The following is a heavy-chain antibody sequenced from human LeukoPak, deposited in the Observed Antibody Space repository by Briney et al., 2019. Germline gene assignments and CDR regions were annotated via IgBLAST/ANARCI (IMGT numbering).Heavy chain of an antibody. CDR3: AKRFYGDYTSFDS. CDR2: ISGSGGST. CDR1: GFTFSSYA. V-gene: IGHV3-23*01. D-gene: IGHD4-17*01. J-gene: IGHJ5*01. Sequence: GGSLRLSCAASGFTFSSYAMSWVRQAPGKGLEWVSSISGSGGSTYYADSVKGRFTISRDNSKNTLYLQMNSLRAEDTAVYYCAKRFYGDYTSFDSWGQGTLVTVSS.